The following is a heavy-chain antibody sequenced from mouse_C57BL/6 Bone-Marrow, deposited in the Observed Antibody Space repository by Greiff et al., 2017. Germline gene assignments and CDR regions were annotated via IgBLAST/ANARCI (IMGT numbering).Heavy chain of an antibody. Sequence: EVQLVESEGGLVQPGSSMKLSCTASGFTFSDYYMAWVRQVPEKGLEWVANINYDGSSTYYLDSLKSRFIISRDNAKNILYLQMSSLKSEDTATYYCAREGTPYWYFDVWGTGTTVTVSS. D-gene: IGHD3-3*01. CDR1: GFTFSDYY. J-gene: IGHJ1*03. CDR2: INYDGSST. V-gene: IGHV5-16*01. CDR3: AREGTPYWYFDV.